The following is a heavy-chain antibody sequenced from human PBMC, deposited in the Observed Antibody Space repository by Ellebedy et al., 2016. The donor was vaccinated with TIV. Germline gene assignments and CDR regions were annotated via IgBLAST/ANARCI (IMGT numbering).Heavy chain of an antibody. CDR2: IFYRGST. Sequence: MPSETLSLTCTVSGGSFSSHYWSWIRQPPGKELEWIAYIFYRGSTNYNPSLKSRVTVSVSPSKNTFSLTLHSVNAADTAVYDCARHFRYTYGHLIYWGPGILVTVAS. CDR3: ARHFRYTYGHLIY. J-gene: IGHJ4*02. D-gene: IGHD5-18*01. CDR1: GGSFSSHY. V-gene: IGHV4-59*08.